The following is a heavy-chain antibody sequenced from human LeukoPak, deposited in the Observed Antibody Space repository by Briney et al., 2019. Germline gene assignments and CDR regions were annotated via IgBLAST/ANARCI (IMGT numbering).Heavy chain of an antibody. CDR1: GGSISSGGYY. CDR3: ARMGAWPLQAFDI. Sequence: SQTLSLTCTVSGGSISSGGYYWSWIRQHPGKGLEWIGYIYYSGSIYYNPSLKSRVTISVDTSKNQFSLKLSSVTAADTAVYYCARMGAWPLQAFDIWGQGTMVTVSS. D-gene: IGHD3-16*01. J-gene: IGHJ3*02. CDR2: IYYSGSI. V-gene: IGHV4-31*03.